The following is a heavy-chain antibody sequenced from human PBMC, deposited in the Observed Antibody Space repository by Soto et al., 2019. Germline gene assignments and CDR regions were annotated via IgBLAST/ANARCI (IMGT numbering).Heavy chain of an antibody. Sequence: PSETLSLTCAVSGGSISSGGYSWSWIRHPPGKGLEWIGYIYHSGSTYYNPSLKSRVTISVDRSKNQFSLKLSSVTAADTAVYYCARVPGPWGQGTLLTVYS. CDR1: GGSISSGGYS. J-gene: IGHJ4*02. CDR3: ARVPGP. V-gene: IGHV4-30-2*01. CDR2: IYHSGST.